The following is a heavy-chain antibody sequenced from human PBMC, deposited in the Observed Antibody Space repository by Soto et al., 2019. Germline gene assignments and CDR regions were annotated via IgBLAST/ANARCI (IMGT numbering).Heavy chain of an antibody. V-gene: IGHV4-30-4*01. CDR2: IYYSGST. Sequence: SETLSLTCTVSGGSISSGDYYWSWIRQPPGKGLEWIGYIYYSGSTYYNPSLKSRVTISVDTSKNQFSLKLSSVTAADTAVYYCDRVPDSSGFDYWGQGTLVTVSS. CDR1: GGSISSGDYY. CDR3: DRVPDSSGFDY. D-gene: IGHD3-22*01. J-gene: IGHJ4*02.